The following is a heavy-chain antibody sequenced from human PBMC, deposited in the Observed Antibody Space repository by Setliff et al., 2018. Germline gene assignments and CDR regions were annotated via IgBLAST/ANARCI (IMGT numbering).Heavy chain of an antibody. J-gene: IGHJ4*02. V-gene: IGHV4-61*05. Sequence: SETLSLTCTVSGGSISSGSYYWGWIRQPPRKGLEWIGYIYSSGRTNYNPSLRSRVTLSVDTSNNQFSLKLSSVTAADTAVYYCARVGFLYYDILTGYPTYLDYWGQGTLVTVSS. D-gene: IGHD3-9*01. CDR2: IYSSGRT. CDR1: GGSISSGSYY. CDR3: ARVGFLYYDILTGYPTYLDY.